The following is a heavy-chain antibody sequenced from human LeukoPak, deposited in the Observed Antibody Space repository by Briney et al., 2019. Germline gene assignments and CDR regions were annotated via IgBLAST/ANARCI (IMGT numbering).Heavy chain of an antibody. Sequence: SETLSLTCSVSGGSITDFYWSWIRQSPGKGLEYIGYIYHSGSTNYNPSLKSRVTISLDTSSNNFFLKMTSVSASDTAVYYCARRVGWPTTTYYYMDVWGKGTTVT. V-gene: IGHV4-59*01. J-gene: IGHJ6*03. CDR1: GGSITDFY. D-gene: IGHD6-19*01. CDR2: IYHSGST. CDR3: ARRVGWPTTTYYYMDV.